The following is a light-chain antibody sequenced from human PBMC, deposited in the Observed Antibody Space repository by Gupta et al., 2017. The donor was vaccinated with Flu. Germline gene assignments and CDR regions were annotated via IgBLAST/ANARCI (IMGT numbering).Light chain of an antibody. V-gene: IGKV1-39*01. CDR1: QSISTY. CDR3: QQSDSSPIT. Sequence: DIQMTQSPSSLSASVGDRVTISCRASQSISTYLNWYQQKPGKAPKLLIYAASSLQIGVPSRFSGSGSGTDFTLTISSLQPDDFAIYYCQQSDSSPITFGQGTRLEMK. CDR2: AAS. J-gene: IGKJ5*01.